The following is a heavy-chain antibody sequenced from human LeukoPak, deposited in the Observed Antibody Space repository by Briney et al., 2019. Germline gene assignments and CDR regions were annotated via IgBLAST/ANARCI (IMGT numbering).Heavy chain of an antibody. Sequence: SETLSLTCTVSGGSISSYYWSWIRQPAGKGLEWIGRIYSNGITNYNPSLKSRVTMSVDTSKKEFSLKLSSVTAADTAVYYCASSPNFYYYYMGVWGKGTPVTVSS. CDR2: IYSNGIT. V-gene: IGHV4-4*07. CDR3: ASSPNFYYYYMGV. CDR1: GGSISSYY. J-gene: IGHJ6*03.